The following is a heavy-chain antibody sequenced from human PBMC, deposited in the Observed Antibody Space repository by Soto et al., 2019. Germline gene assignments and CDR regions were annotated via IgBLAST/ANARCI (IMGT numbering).Heavy chain of an antibody. CDR3: ARDGDYGDYAVFKNAFDI. D-gene: IGHD4-17*01. V-gene: IGHV4-59*01. Sequence: SETLSLTCTVSGGSISSYYWSWIRQPPGKGLEWIGYIYYSGSTNYNPSLKSRVTISVDTSKNQFSLKLSSVTAADTAVYYCARDGDYGDYAVFKNAFDIWGQGTMVTVSS. J-gene: IGHJ3*02. CDR1: GGSISSYY. CDR2: IYYSGST.